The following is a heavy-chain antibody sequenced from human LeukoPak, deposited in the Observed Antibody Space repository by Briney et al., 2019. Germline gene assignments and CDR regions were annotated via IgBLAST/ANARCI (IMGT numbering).Heavy chain of an antibody. CDR1: GSTFSSYA. J-gene: IGHJ4*02. D-gene: IGHD4-17*01. Sequence: GGSLRLSCAASGSTFSSYAMSWVRQAPGKGLEWVSAISGSGGSTYYADSVKGRFTISRDNSKNTLYLQMNSLRAEDTAVYYCAKDSQVLRAIDYWGQGTLVTVSS. CDR3: AKDSQVLRAIDY. CDR2: ISGSGGST. V-gene: IGHV3-23*01.